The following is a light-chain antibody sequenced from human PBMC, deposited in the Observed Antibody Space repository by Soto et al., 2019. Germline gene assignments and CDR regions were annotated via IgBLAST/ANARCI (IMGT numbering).Light chain of an antibody. CDR3: MQGLHGPWT. CDR1: QSLLHSNGNTY. CDR2: LSV. V-gene: IGKV2-28*01. J-gene: IGKJ1*01. Sequence: DVVMTQSPLSLPVTPGEPASISCRSSQSLLHSNGNTYLDWYLQKPGQAPQLLIYLSVNRAPGVPDRFSGSGTGADFTLKISRVEAEDVGVYYCMQGLHGPWTFGQGTKVEIQ.